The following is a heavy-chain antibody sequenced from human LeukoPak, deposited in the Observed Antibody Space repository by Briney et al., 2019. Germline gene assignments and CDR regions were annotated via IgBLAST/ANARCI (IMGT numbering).Heavy chain of an antibody. CDR2: IYHSGST. D-gene: IGHD2-15*01. CDR3: ARDWVGAARDY. J-gene: IGHJ4*02. V-gene: IGHV4-39*02. CDR1: GDFISSSNYY. Sequence: PSETLSLTCTVSGDFISSSNYYWAWIRQPPGKGLEWIGSIYHSGSTYYNPSLKSRVTISIDTSKNHFSLKLTSVTAADTAMYYCARDWVGAARDYWGQGTLVTVSS.